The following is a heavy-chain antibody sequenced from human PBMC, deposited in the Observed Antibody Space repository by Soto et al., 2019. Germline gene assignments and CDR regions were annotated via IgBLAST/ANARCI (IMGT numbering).Heavy chain of an antibody. CDR1: GFTFSSYA. D-gene: IGHD6-13*01. J-gene: IGHJ6*02. Sequence: SLRLSCAASGFTFSSYAMSWVRQAPGKGLEWVSAISGSGGSTYYADSVKGRFTISRDNSKNTLYLQMNSLRAEDTAVYYCAKDRIAAAGTASYYYGMDVWGQGTTVTVSS. V-gene: IGHV3-23*01. CDR2: ISGSGGST. CDR3: AKDRIAAAGTASYYYGMDV.